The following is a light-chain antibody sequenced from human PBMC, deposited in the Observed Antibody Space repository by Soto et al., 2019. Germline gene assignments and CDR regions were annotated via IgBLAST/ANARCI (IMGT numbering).Light chain of an antibody. CDR1: QSVSSN. V-gene: IGKV3-15*01. J-gene: IGKJ5*01. CDR2: GAS. Sequence: EVVMTQSPATLSVSPGEGATLSCRASQSVSSNLAWYQQKPGQAPRLLIYGASTRATGVPARFSGSGSGTDFTLTISSLQSEDFAIYYCQQYDNWPPVTFGQGTRLEIK. CDR3: QQYDNWPPVT.